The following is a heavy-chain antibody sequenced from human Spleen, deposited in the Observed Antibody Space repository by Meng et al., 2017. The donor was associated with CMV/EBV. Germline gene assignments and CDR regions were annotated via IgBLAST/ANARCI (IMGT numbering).Heavy chain of an antibody. D-gene: IGHD3-22*01. V-gene: IGHV4-38-2*02. J-gene: IGHJ5*02. CDR3: ARATPVPESYYYDSSGYDP. CDR1: GYFISSGYY. CDR2: IYHGGST. Sequence: SETLSLTCTVSGYFISSGYYWGWIRQPPGKGLEWIGNIYHGGSTYSNPSLKSRVTISVGTSKNQFSLKLTSVTAADTAVYYCARATPVPESYYYDSSGYDPWGQGTLVTVSS.